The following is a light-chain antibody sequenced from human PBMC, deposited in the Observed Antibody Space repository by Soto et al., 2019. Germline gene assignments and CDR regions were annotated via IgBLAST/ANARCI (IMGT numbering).Light chain of an antibody. V-gene: IGKV3-11*01. CDR1: KSFTSY. Sequence: EIFLTQFPATLFFPPGERAPLSCRAGKSFTSYLAWYQQKPGQAPRLLFYDASNRATGIPARFSGSGSGTDFTLTISSLEPEDFAVYYCQQRSNWPPITFGQGTRLEIK. CDR3: QQRSNWPPIT. J-gene: IGKJ5*01. CDR2: DAS.